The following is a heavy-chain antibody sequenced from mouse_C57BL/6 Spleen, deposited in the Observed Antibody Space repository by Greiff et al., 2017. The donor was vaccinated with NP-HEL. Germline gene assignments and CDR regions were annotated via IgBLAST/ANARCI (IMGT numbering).Heavy chain of an antibody. CDR2: IDPEDGET. CDR1: GFNIKDYY. J-gene: IGHJ3*01. D-gene: IGHD1-2*01. Sequence: EVQLQQSGAELVKPGASVKLSCTASGFNIKDYYMHWVKQRTEQGLEWIGRIDPEDGETKYDPKFQGKATITADTSSNTAYLQLSSLTSEDTAVYYCARGGTTAPWFAYWGQGTLVTVSA. V-gene: IGHV14-2*01. CDR3: ARGGTTAPWFAY.